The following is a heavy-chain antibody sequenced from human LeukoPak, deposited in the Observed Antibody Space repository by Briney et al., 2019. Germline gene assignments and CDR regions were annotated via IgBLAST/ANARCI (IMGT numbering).Heavy chain of an antibody. J-gene: IGHJ1*01. D-gene: IGHD3-10*01. CDR3: AREGYYGSRYFQH. Sequence: PGGSLRLSCAASGFTFDDYGMSWIRQAPGKGLEWVSYISSSGSTIYYADSVKGRFTISRDNAKNSLYLQMNSLRAEDTAVYYCAREGYYGSRYFQHWGQGTLVTVSS. CDR1: GFTFDDYG. CDR2: ISSSGSTI. V-gene: IGHV3-11*01.